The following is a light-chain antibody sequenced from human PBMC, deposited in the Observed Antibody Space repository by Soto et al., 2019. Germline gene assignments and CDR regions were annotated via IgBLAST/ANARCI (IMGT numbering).Light chain of an antibody. CDR3: AAWDDSLSGHFV. CDR2: NNN. V-gene: IGLV1-44*01. Sequence: QSVLPKPPSASGTPGGRVTISCSGSSSNIGTNTVSWYQHLPGTAPKLLIYNNNQRPSGVPDRFSGSKSGTSASLAISGLQSEDEADYYCAAWDDSLSGHFVFGTGTKVTVL. CDR1: SSNIGTNT. J-gene: IGLJ1*01.